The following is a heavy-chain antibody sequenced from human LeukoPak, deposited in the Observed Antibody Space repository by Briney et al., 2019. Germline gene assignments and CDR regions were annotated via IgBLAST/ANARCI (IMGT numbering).Heavy chain of an antibody. J-gene: IGHJ4*02. CDR2: ISSRSGYI. V-gene: IGHV3-21*01. Sequence: AGGSLRLSCAASGFTFSSYSMSWVRQAPGKGLEWVSSISSRSGYIYYGDSVKGRFTMSRDNSKNSLYLQMNTLRAEDTAVYYCASFDSSGWHYFDYWGQGTLVTVSA. CDR1: GFTFSSYS. D-gene: IGHD6-19*01. CDR3: ASFDSSGWHYFDY.